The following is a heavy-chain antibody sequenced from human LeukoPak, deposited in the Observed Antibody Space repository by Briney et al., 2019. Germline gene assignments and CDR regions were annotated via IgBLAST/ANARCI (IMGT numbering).Heavy chain of an antibody. CDR3: ARQGGGFWYFDL. J-gene: IGHJ2*01. CDR2: IYYSGST. Sequence: PSETLSLTCTVSGASISSYYWSWIRQPPGKGLEWIGYIYYSGSTKYNPSLKSRVTISVDTSKNQFSLKLSSVTAADTAVYYCARQGGGFWYFDLWGRGTLVTVSS. D-gene: IGHD6-25*01. V-gene: IGHV4-59*08. CDR1: GASISSYY.